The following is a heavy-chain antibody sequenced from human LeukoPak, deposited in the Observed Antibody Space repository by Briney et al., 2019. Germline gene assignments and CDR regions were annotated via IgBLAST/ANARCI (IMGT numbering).Heavy chain of an antibody. CDR3: AREGYSSSWYFDY. Sequence: PGGSLRLSCAASGFTFSSYEMNWVRQAPGKGLEWVSYISSSGRTIYYADPVKGRFTISRDNAKNSLYLQMNSLRAEDTAVYYCAREGYSSSWYFDYWGQGTLVTVSS. CDR1: GFTFSSYE. CDR2: ISSSGRTI. D-gene: IGHD6-13*01. V-gene: IGHV3-48*03. J-gene: IGHJ4*02.